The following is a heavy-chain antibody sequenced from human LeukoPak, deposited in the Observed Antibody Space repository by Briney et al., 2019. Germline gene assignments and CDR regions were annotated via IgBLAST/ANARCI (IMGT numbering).Heavy chain of an antibody. J-gene: IGHJ4*02. CDR1: GFTFSSYE. D-gene: IGHD5-18*01. V-gene: IGHV3-48*03. CDR2: ISSSGSTI. Sequence: GGSLRLSCAPSGFTFSSYEMNWVRQAPGKGLEWVSYISSSGSTIYYADSVKGRFTISRDNAKNSLYLQMNSLRAEDTAVYYCARQVGYSYGYGESSDWGQGTLVTVSS. CDR3: ARQVGYSYGYGESSD.